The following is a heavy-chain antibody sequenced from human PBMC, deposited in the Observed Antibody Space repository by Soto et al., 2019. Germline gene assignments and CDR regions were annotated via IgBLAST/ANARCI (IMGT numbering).Heavy chain of an antibody. Sequence: QITLKESGPTLVRPTQTLTLTCTFSGFSLSTTGVGGGWIRQPPGKALERLALIYWDDDKRYSPSLKSRPPITKPTSKKDVILTMTHMYPVDTTSYYFALSLRDYGLARERANYFDPCVQGTLVTVSS. CDR2: IYWDDDK. CDR3: ALSLRDYGLARERANYFDP. J-gene: IGHJ5*02. CDR1: GFSLSTTGVG. D-gene: IGHD3-10*01. V-gene: IGHV2-5*02.